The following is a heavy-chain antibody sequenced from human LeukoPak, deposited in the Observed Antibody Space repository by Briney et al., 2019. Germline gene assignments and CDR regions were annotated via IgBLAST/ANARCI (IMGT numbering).Heavy chain of an antibody. V-gene: IGHV4-34*01. J-gene: IGHJ4*02. CDR1: GGSFSGYY. D-gene: IGHD2-15*01. Sequence: PSETLSLTCAVYGGSFSGYYWSWIRQPPGKGLEWIGEINHSGSTNYDPSLKSRVTISVDTSKNQFSLKLSSVTAADTAVYYCARLRCSGGSCYPPYYFDYWGQGTLVTVSS. CDR2: INHSGST. CDR3: ARLRCSGGSCYPPYYFDY.